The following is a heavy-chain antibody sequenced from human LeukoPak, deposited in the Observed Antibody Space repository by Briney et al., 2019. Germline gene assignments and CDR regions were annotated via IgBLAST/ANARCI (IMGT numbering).Heavy chain of an antibody. Sequence: GASVKVSCEASGGTFSSYAISWVRQAPGQGLEWMGGIIPIFGTANYAQKFQGRVTITADESTSTAYMELSSLRSEDTAVYYCARDRVGAPYYFDYWGQGTLVTVSS. CDR3: ARDRVGAPYYFDY. D-gene: IGHD1-26*01. CDR1: GGTFSSYA. CDR2: IIPIFGTA. V-gene: IGHV1-69*13. J-gene: IGHJ4*02.